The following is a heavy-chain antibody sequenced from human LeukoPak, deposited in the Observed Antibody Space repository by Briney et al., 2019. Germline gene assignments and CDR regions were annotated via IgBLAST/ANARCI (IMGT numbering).Heavy chain of an antibody. CDR1: GGSISSGGYS. CDR2: IYHSGST. V-gene: IGHV4-30-2*01. CDR3: ARASGGAAFDI. D-gene: IGHD6-25*01. J-gene: IGHJ3*02. Sequence: SETLSLTCAVSGGSISSGGYSWSWIRQPPGKGLEWIGYIYHSGSTYYNPSLKSRVTISVDRSKNQFSLKLNSVTAADMAVYYCARASGGAAFDIWGQGTMVTVSS.